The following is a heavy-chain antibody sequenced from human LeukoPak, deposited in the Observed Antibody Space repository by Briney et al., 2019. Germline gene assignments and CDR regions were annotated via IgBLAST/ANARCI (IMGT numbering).Heavy chain of an antibody. D-gene: IGHD3-22*01. CDR2: INHSGST. CDR1: GGSFSGYY. CDR3: ARVTMIVVVNAFDI. Sequence: SETLSLTCAVYGGSFSGYYWSWIRRPPGKGLEWIGEINHSGSTNYNPSLKSRVAISVDTSKNQFSLKLSSVTAADTAVYYCARVTMIVVVNAFDIWGQGTMVTVSS. J-gene: IGHJ3*02. V-gene: IGHV4-34*01.